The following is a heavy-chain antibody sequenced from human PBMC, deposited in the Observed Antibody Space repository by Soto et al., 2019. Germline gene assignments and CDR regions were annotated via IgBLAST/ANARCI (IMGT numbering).Heavy chain of an antibody. CDR3: ARDLTGDPNY. CDR2: INPNSGDT. CDR1: GYTFTGSS. Sequence: VESGAEVKKPGASVNVSCEASGYTFTGSSIHWVRQAPGQGLEWMGYINPNSGDTIFAQKFQGRVTMTRDTSISTAYMELSRVASDDTAVYYCARDLTGDPNYWGQGTLVTVSS. V-gene: IGHV1-2*02. J-gene: IGHJ4*02. D-gene: IGHD7-27*01.